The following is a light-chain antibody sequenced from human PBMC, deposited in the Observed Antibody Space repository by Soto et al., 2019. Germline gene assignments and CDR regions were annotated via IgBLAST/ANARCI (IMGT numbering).Light chain of an antibody. CDR2: EVT. J-gene: IGLJ3*02. CDR1: SSDVGGYNY. Sequence: QSVLTQPPSASGSPGQSVTISCTVTSSDVGGYNYVSWYQQYPGRAPKLMIYEVTKRPSGVPDRFSGSKSGNTASLTVSGLQAEDVADYYCSSYAASNTFYFRFGGGPEVTLL. V-gene: IGLV2-8*01. CDR3: SSYAASNTFYFR.